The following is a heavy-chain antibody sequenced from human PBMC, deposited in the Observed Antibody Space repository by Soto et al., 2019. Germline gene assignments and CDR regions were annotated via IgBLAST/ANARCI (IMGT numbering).Heavy chain of an antibody. Sequence: VGSLRLSCAASGFTFSSYAMSWVRQAPGKGLEWVSAISGSGGSTYYADSVKGRFTISRDNSKNTLYLQMNSLRAEDTAVYYCAKARFRDSSMFLLDYWGQGTLVTSPQ. J-gene: IGHJ4*02. CDR1: GFTFSSYA. CDR2: ISGSGGST. D-gene: IGHD6-19*01. V-gene: IGHV3-23*01. CDR3: AKARFRDSSMFLLDY.